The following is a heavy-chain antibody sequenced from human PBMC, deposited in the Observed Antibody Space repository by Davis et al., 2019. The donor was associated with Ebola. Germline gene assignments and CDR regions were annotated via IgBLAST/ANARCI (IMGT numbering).Heavy chain of an antibody. CDR1: GFTFDDYA. V-gene: IGHV3-9*01. J-gene: IGHJ4*02. CDR2: ISWNGGSI. CDR3: AKDPLGHTGENDY. D-gene: IGHD4-17*01. Sequence: SLKISCAASGFTFDDYAMHWVRQAPGRGLEWVAGISWNGGSIDYAGSVKGRFTISRDNAKNTLYLQMNSLRPEDTAVYYCAKDPLGHTGENDYWGQGTLVTVSS.